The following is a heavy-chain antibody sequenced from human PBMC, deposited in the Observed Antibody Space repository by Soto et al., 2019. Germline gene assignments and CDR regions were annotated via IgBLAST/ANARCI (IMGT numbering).Heavy chain of an antibody. Sequence: ASVKVSCKASGYTFTSYGISWVRQAPGQGLEWMGWISAYNGNTNYAQKLQGRVTMTTDTSTSTAYMELRSLRSDDTAVYYCARDGIWDSSDYYYYYGMDVWGQGTLVTVSS. CDR2: ISAYNGNT. V-gene: IGHV1-18*01. J-gene: IGHJ6*02. CDR3: ARDGIWDSSDYYYYYGMDV. D-gene: IGHD2-15*01. CDR1: GYTFTSYG.